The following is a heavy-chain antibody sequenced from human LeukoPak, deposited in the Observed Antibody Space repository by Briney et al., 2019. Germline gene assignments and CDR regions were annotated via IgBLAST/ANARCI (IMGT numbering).Heavy chain of an antibody. J-gene: IGHJ4*02. CDR2: IYSTGSA. CDR3: AIAIYGDFYFDY. D-gene: IGHD4-17*01. V-gene: IGHV4-4*07. Sequence: SETLSLTCTISAGSISSYYWTWIRQPAGKGLEWIGHIYSTGSASYNPSLNSRVTMSLDTSENQFSLKLTSVTAADTAVYYCAIAIYGDFYFDYWGQGTLATVSS. CDR1: AGSISSYY.